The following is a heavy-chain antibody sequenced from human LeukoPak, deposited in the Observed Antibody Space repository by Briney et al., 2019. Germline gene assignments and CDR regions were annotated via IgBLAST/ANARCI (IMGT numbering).Heavy chain of an antibody. V-gene: IGHV3-74*01. CDR2: INNEGTGT. CDR3: VRYDVDARRFDY. CDR1: GFSFSAYW. Sequence: AGGSLRLSCAASGFSFSAYWMHWVRQAPGKGLVWVSRINNEGTGTDYADSVRGRFTISRVTVENTLYLQMNSLSADDTAMYYCVRYDVDARRFDYWGQGTLVTVSS. J-gene: IGHJ4*02. D-gene: IGHD2-8*01.